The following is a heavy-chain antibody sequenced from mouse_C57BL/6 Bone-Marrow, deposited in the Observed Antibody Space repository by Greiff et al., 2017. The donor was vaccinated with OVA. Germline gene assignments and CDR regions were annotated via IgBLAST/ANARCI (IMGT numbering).Heavy chain of an antibody. J-gene: IGHJ3*01. V-gene: IGHV5-4*01. D-gene: IGHD1-1*01. CDR1: GFTFSSYA. Sequence: EVQGVESGGGLVKPGGSLKLSCAASGFTFSSYAMSWVRQTPEKRLEWVATISDGGSYTYYPDNVKGRFTISRDNAKNNLYLQMSHLKSEDTAMYYCARDYYGSPLFAYWGHGTLVTVSA. CDR3: ARDYYGSPLFAY. CDR2: ISDGGSYT.